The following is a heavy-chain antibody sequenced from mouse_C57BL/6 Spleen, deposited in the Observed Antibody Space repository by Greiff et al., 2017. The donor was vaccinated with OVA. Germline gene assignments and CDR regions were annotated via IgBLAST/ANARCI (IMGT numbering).Heavy chain of an antibody. J-gene: IGHJ4*01. CDR3: ARVTTVEVAMDY. CDR1: GYTFTSYW. CDR2: IDPSDSYT. D-gene: IGHD1-1*01. V-gene: IGHV1-50*01. Sequence: QVHVKQPGAELVKPGASVKLSCKASGYTFTSYWMQWVKQRPGQGLEWIGEIDPSDSYTNYNQKFKGKATLTVDTSSSTAYMQLSSLTSEDSAVYYCARVTTVEVAMDYWGQGTSVTVSS.